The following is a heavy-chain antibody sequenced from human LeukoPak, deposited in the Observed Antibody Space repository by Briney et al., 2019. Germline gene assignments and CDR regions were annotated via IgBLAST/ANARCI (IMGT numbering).Heavy chain of an antibody. J-gene: IGHJ4*02. CDR2: RNPNSSGK. CDR1: GYTFTDYY. Sequence: ASVKVSCKASGYTFTDYYMHWVRQAPGQGLEGMRGRNPNSSGKNYAQKLQGRVTMTRDTSITTAYMELSRLRSDDTTVYYCARDVAAAGDYWGQGTLVTVSS. V-gene: IGHV1-2*02. D-gene: IGHD6-13*01. CDR3: ARDVAAAGDY.